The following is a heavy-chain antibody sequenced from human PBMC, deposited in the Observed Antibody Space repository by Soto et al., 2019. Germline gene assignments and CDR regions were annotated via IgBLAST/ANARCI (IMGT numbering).Heavy chain of an antibody. D-gene: IGHD3-9*01. CDR1: GYTFTSYG. CDR3: ASGPVYYDILTGYYHSEGFDY. Sequence: ASVKVSCKASGYTFTSYGISWVRQAPGQGLEWMGWISAYNGNTNYAQKLQGRVTMTTDTSTSTAYMELRSLRSDDTAVYYCASGPVYYDILTGYYHSEGFDYWGRGTLVTVSS. J-gene: IGHJ4*02. V-gene: IGHV1-18*01. CDR2: ISAYNGNT.